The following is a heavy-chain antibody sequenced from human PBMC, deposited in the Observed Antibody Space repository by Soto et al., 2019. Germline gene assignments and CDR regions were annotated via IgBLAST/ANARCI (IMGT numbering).Heavy chain of an antibody. CDR3: GRGMNYYAWGDEAVDC. CDR2: MNPNSGNT. J-gene: IGHJ3*01. D-gene: IGHD3-10*01. CDR1: GYTFTSYD. Sequence: QVQLVQSGAEVKKPGASVKVSCKASGYTFTSYDINWVRQATGQGLEWMGWMNPNSGNTGYAQKFQGRVTMTRNTSIGTADMELSSLRSEDTAVYYCGRGMNYYAWGDEAVDCGGQGTMVTVSS. V-gene: IGHV1-8*01.